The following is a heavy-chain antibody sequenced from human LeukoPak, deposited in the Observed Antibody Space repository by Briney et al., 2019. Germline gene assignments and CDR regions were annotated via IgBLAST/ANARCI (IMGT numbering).Heavy chain of an antibody. CDR1: GGSFSGYY. V-gene: IGHV4-34*01. J-gene: IGHJ4*02. Sequence: PSETLSLTCAVYGGSFSGYYWSWIRQPPGKGLEWIGEINHSGSTNYNPSLKSRVTISVDTSKNQFSLKLSSVTAADTAVYYCARALGYCSSTSCNRGFDYWGQGTLVTVSS. CDR2: INHSGST. D-gene: IGHD2-2*01. CDR3: ARALGYCSSTSCNRGFDY.